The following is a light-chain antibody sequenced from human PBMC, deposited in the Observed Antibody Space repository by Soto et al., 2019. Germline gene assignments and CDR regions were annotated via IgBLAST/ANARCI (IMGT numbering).Light chain of an antibody. CDR3: QHYGTSLT. J-gene: IGKJ4*01. Sequence: AIRMTQSPSSLSASTGDRVTITCRASQGISSYLAWYQQKPGKAPKLLIYAASTLQSGVPSRFSGSGSGTDFPLTIRCLQSEDFGTYYCQHYGTSLTFGGGTKVEIK. CDR1: QGISSY. V-gene: IGKV1-8*01. CDR2: AAS.